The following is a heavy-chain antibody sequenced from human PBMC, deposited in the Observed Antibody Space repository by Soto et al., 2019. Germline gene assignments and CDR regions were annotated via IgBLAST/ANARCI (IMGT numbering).Heavy chain of an antibody. CDR1: GYTFTSYG. D-gene: IGHD3-10*01. CDR2: ISAYNGNT. J-gene: IGHJ4*02. Sequence: ASVKVSCKASGYTFTSYGISWVRQAPGKGLEWMGWISAYNGNTNYAQKLQGRVTMTTDTSTSTAYMELRSLRSDDTAVYYWARDRRTYYYGSGSYGLPGYWGQGTLVTVS. CDR3: ARDRRTYYYGSGSYGLPGY. V-gene: IGHV1-18*04.